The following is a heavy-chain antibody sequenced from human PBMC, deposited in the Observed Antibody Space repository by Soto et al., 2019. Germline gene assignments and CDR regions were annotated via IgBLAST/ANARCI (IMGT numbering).Heavy chain of an antibody. Sequence: GGSLRLSCAASGFSFRNAWMSWVRQAPEKGLEWVGHIKSQGDGGTRDYAAPVKGRFTISRDDSKNTLFLQMNSLKNEDTAVYFCTTDLQAYCDGTTCYAGNYYYDDMDVWGQGTTVTVSS. D-gene: IGHD2-2*01. CDR1: GFSFRNAW. CDR3: TTDLQAYCDGTTCYAGNYYYDDMDV. V-gene: IGHV3-15*01. CDR2: IKSQGDGGTR. J-gene: IGHJ6*02.